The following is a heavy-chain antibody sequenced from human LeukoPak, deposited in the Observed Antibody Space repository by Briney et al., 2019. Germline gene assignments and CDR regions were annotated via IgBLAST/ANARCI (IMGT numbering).Heavy chain of an antibody. J-gene: IGHJ6*03. CDR2: ISSTSNYI. D-gene: IGHD6-13*01. CDR1: GFTFSSYN. V-gene: IGHV3-21*01. Sequence: GGSLRLSCAASGFTFSSYNMNWVRQAPGKGLEWVSSISSTSNYIYYADSVKGRFTISRDNAKNSLYLQMNSLRAEDTAVYYCARDTEYSSSWYSPYYYYYYMDVWGKGTTVTISS. CDR3: ARDTEYSSSWYSPYYYYYYMDV.